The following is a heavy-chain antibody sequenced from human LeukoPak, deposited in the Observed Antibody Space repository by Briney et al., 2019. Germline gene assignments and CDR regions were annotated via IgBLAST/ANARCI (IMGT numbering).Heavy chain of an antibody. Sequence: GGSLRLSRAASGFTFSSYAMSWVRQAPGKGLEWVSAISGSGDSTYYADSVKGRFTISRDNSKNMLYLQMNSLRAEDTAVYYCAKGWDSSGWYENHYFDYWGQGTLVTVSS. CDR3: AKGWDSSGWYENHYFDY. J-gene: IGHJ4*02. CDR1: GFTFSSYA. D-gene: IGHD6-19*01. V-gene: IGHV3-23*01. CDR2: ISGSGDST.